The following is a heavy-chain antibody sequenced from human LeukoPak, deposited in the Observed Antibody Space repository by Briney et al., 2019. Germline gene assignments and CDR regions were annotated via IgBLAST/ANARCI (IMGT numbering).Heavy chain of an antibody. V-gene: IGHV3-30*18. Sequence: PGGSLRLSCAASGFTFSSYGMHWVRQAPGKGLEWVAVISYDGSNKYYADSVKGRFTISRDNSKNTLYLQMNSLRAEDTAVYYCAKLGGGGMTTVTPSDYWGEGTLVTVSS. D-gene: IGHD4-17*01. CDR3: AKLGGGGMTTVTPSDY. CDR1: GFTFSSYG. CDR2: ISYDGSNK. J-gene: IGHJ4*02.